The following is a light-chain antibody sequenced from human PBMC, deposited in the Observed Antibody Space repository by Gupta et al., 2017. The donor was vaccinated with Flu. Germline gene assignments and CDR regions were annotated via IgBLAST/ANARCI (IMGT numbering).Light chain of an antibody. CDR1: GRN. V-gene: IGKV6-21*01. J-gene: IGKJ2*01. CDR3: LQCAGLHRT. Sequence: GRNLHWYQQKPDQSPKLLIKYASQSFSGVPSRFSGSGFGTNFTLTINGLEAEDAATYYCLQCAGLHRTFVQGTKLRIK. CDR2: YAS.